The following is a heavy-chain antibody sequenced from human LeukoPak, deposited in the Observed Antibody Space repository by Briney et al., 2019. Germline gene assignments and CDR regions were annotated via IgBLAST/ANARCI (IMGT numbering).Heavy chain of an antibody. J-gene: IGHJ4*02. D-gene: IGHD3-22*01. Sequence: SSETLSLTCTVSGGSISSGSYYWSWIRQPAGKGLEWIGYIYYSGSTYYNPSLKSRVTISVDTSKSQFSLKLSSVTAADTAVYYCAHDGGGYYSPFAYWGQGTLVTVSS. V-gene: IGHV4-61*10. CDR1: GGSISSGSYY. CDR2: IYYSGST. CDR3: AHDGGGYYSPFAY.